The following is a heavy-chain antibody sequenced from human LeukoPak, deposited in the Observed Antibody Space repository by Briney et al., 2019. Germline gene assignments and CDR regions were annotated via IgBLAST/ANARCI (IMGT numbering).Heavy chain of an antibody. CDR1: GGSISSYY. D-gene: IGHD2-15*01. CDR3: ARNTVLVAFDY. CDR2: FHYSGST. Sequence: KASETLSLTCTVSGGSISSYYWNWIRQPPGEGLEWIGYFHYSGSTNYNPSLKSRVTISVDTSKNQFSLKLSSVTAADTAVYYCARNTVLVAFDYWGQGTLVTVSS. V-gene: IGHV4-59*12. J-gene: IGHJ4*02.